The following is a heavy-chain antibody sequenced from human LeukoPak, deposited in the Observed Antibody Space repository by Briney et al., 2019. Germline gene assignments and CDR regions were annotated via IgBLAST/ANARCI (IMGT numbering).Heavy chain of an antibody. CDR2: IFPSGGEI. V-gene: IGHV3-21*04. Sequence: PGGSLRLSCAASGFTFSTFAMIWVRQPPGKGLEWVSSIFPSGGEIHYADSVRGRFTISRDNAKNSLYLQMTSLRAEDTAVYYCTRDPRRLDYWGQGTLVTVSS. J-gene: IGHJ4*02. CDR3: TRDPRRLDY. CDR1: GFTFSTFA.